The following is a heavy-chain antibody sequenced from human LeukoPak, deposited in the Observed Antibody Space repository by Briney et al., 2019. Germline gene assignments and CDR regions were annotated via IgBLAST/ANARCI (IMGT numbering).Heavy chain of an antibody. V-gene: IGHV3-48*03. Sequence: PGGSLRLPCAASGFTFSSYEMNWVRQAPGKGLEWVSYISSSGSTIYYADSVKGRFTISRDNAKNSLYLQMNSLRAEDTAVYYCARVGDGYFDWLSYPDYWGQGTLVTVSS. CDR2: ISSSGSTI. D-gene: IGHD3-9*01. CDR1: GFTFSSYE. CDR3: ARVGDGYFDWLSYPDY. J-gene: IGHJ4*02.